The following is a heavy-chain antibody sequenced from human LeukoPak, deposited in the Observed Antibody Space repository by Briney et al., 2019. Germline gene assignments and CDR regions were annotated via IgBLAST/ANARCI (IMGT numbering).Heavy chain of an antibody. V-gene: IGHV1-46*01. CDR3: ARGGYSRPIFDY. Sequence: ASVKVSCKASGYIFTSYQMHWVRQAPGQGLEWMGAVNPSGGITTYAQKFQGRVTMTRDTSTSTVYMELGGLRPEDTAVYYCARGGYSRPIFDYWGQGTLVTVSS. CDR2: VNPSGGIT. D-gene: IGHD5-24*01. J-gene: IGHJ4*02. CDR1: GYIFTSYQ.